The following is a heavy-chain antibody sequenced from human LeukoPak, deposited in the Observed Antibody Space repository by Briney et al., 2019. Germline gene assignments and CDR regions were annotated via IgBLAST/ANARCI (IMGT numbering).Heavy chain of an antibody. CDR3: ARDGGLRYFDWLSYDY. CDR1: GFTFSSYA. Sequence: SGGSLRLSCAASGFTFSSYAMHWVRQAPGKGLEWVANIKQDGSEKYYVDSVKGRFTISRDNAKNSLYLQMNSLRAEDTAVYYCARDGGLRYFDWLSYDYWGQGTLVTVSS. J-gene: IGHJ4*02. CDR2: IKQDGSEK. D-gene: IGHD3-9*01. V-gene: IGHV3-7*01.